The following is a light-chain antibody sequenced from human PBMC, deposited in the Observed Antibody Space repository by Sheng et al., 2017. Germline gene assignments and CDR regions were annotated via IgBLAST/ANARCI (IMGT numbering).Light chain of an antibody. J-gene: IGLJ2*01. CDR3: QAWDSRMVV. CDR2: QDS. Sequence: SYELTQPPSLSVSPGQTASITCSGEKLGDRYTSWYQQKAGQSPLLVIYQDSKRPSGIPERFSGSTSGNIATLTIRGTQALDEADYYCQAWDSRMVVFGGGTKLAVL. CDR1: KLGDRY. V-gene: IGLV3-1*01.